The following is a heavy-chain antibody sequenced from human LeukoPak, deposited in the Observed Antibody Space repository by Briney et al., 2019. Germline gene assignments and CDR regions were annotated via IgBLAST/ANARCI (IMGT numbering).Heavy chain of an antibody. CDR2: IYTSGST. CDR1: GSSISSSSYY. V-gene: IGHV4-61*02. CDR3: ARDLPIAAAGRWGRYYYYGMDV. D-gene: IGHD6-13*01. Sequence: PSETLSLTCSVSGSSISSSSYYWSWIRQPAGKGLEWIGRIYTSGSTNYNPSLKSRVTMSVDTSKNQFSLKLSSVTAADTAVYYCARDLPIAAAGRWGRYYYYGMDVWGQGTTVTVSS. J-gene: IGHJ6*02.